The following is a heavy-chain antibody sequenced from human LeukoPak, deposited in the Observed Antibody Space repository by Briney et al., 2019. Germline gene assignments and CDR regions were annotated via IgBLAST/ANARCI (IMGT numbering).Heavy chain of an antibody. V-gene: IGHV1-18*01. D-gene: IGHD3-22*01. CDR1: NYTFSSYG. J-gene: IGHJ5*02. CDR3: ARVYYDSSGFRYNWFDP. CDR2: ISAYNGNA. Sequence: ASVKVSCKASNYTFSSYGISWVRRAPGQGLEWMGWISAYNGNANYAQKIQGRVTMTTDTSTSTAYMEVRSLRLDDTAVYYCARVYYDSSGFRYNWFDPWGQGTLLTVSS.